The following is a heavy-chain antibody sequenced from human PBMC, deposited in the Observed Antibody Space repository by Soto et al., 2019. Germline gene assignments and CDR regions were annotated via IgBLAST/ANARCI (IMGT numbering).Heavy chain of an antibody. CDR2: IWYDGSNK. CDR1: GFTFSSYG. D-gene: IGHD1-26*01. Sequence: QVQLVESGGGVVQPGRSLRLSCAASGFTFSSYGMHWVRQAPGKGLEWVAVIWYDGSNKYYADSVKGRFTISRDNSKNTLYLQMNSLRAEDTAVYYCARDSMKIRAVDYYYYMDVWGKGTTVTVSS. CDR3: ARDSMKIRAVDYYYYMDV. J-gene: IGHJ6*03. V-gene: IGHV3-33*01.